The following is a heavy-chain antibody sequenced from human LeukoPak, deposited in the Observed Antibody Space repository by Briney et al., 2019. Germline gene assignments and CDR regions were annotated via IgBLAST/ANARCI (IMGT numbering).Heavy chain of an antibody. D-gene: IGHD6-19*01. Sequence: PGGSLRLSCAASGVNFSTYAMSWVRQAPGKGLEWVSAITGSGGSTYYADSVKGRFTISRDNSKNTLYLQMDSLRAEDTAIYYCAKDLAVAGTYYFDYGGQGTLVTVSS. CDR3: AKDLAVAGTYYFDY. CDR1: GVNFSTYA. J-gene: IGHJ4*02. V-gene: IGHV3-23*01. CDR2: ITGSGGST.